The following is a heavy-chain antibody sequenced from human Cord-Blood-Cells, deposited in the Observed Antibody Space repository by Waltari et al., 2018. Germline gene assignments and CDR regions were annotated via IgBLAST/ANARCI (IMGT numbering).Heavy chain of an antibody. J-gene: IGHJ4*02. CDR3: AKDRRSYYYFDY. V-gene: IGHV3-23*01. D-gene: IGHD1-26*01. Sequence: EVQLLESGGGLVQPGGSLRLSCAASGFTFSSYAMSWVRQAPGKGLDWGSAISGSGGSTYYADSVKGRFTISRDNSKNTLYLQMNSLRAEDTAVYYCAKDRRSYYYFDYWGQGTLVTVSS. CDR2: ISGSGGST. CDR1: GFTFSSYA.